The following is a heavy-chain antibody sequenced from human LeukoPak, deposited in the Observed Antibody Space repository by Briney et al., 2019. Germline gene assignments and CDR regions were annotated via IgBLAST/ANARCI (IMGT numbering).Heavy chain of an antibody. CDR3: ARDRCSSASCFFDY. Sequence: GGSLRPSCAASGFTFSNYWMTWVRQAPGKGLEWVANIKQDGSEKYYVDSVKGRFTISRDNAKNSLYLQMNSLRAEDTAVYYCARDRCSSASCFFDYWGQGSLVTVSS. D-gene: IGHD2-2*01. V-gene: IGHV3-7*01. CDR2: IKQDGSEK. CDR1: GFTFSNYW. J-gene: IGHJ4*02.